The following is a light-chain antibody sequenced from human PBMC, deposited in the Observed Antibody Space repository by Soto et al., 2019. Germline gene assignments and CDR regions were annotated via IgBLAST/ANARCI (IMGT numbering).Light chain of an antibody. CDR3: QQSHSFPPT. Sequence: DIQMTQSPSSVSASVGGRVTLTCRASQDISGWLAWYQQTPGKAPRFLIYTASNLHTGVPSRFSGSGSGTEFTLPITNLQPEDFATSYCQQSHSFPPTFGGGTKVDI. CDR1: QDISGW. CDR2: TAS. V-gene: IGKV1-12*01. J-gene: IGKJ4*01.